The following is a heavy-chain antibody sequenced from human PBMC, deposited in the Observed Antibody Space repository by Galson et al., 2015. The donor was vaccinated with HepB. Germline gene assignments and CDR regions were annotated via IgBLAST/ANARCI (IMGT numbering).Heavy chain of an antibody. CDR2: INPSGGST. J-gene: IGHJ4*02. V-gene: IGHV1-46*01. CDR1: GYTFTSYY. Sequence: SVKVSCKASGYTFTSYYMHWVRQAPGQGLEWMGIINPSGGSTSYAQKFQGRVTMTRDTSTSTVYMELSSLRSEDTAVYYCGRDSGGYGGLDYWGQGTPVTVSS. CDR3: GRDSGGYGGLDY. D-gene: IGHD5-12*01.